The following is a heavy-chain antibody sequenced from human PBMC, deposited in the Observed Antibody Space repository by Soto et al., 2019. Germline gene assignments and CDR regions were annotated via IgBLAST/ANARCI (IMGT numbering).Heavy chain of an antibody. V-gene: IGHV4-30-2*01. J-gene: IGHJ3*02. CDR3: ASGYSYEGAFDI. Sequence: PSETLSLTCAVSGGSISSGGYSWSWIRQPPGKGLEWIGYIYHSGSTYYNPSLKSRVTISVDRSKNQFSLRLSSVTAADTAVYYCASGYSYEGAFDIWGQGTMVTVSS. CDR2: IYHSGST. CDR1: GGSISSGGYS. D-gene: IGHD5-18*01.